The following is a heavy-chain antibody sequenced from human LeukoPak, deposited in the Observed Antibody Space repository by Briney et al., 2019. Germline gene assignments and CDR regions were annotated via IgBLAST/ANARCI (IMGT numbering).Heavy chain of an antibody. J-gene: IGHJ4*02. D-gene: IGHD6-25*01. CDR1: GGSISSYY. V-gene: IGHV4-59*06. Sequence: PSETLSLTCTVSGGSISSYYWSWIRQHPGKGLEWIGSIYYSGSTNYNPSLQGRVTISLDTSRNQFSLKLSSVTAADTAVYYCASGDNDPLFDYWGQGTLVTVSS. CDR3: ASGDNDPLFDY. CDR2: IYYSGST.